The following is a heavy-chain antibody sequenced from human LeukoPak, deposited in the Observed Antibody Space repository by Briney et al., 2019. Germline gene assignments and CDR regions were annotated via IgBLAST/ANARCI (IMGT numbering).Heavy chain of an antibody. CDR1: GFTFSSYW. CDR2: IKQDGSEK. D-gene: IGHD3-10*01. Sequence: PGGSLRLSCAASGFTFSSYWMSWVRQAPGKGLEWVANIKQDGSEKYYVDSVKGRFTISRDNVKNSLYLQMNSLRAEDTAVYYCARDLNIYYGSGPPGWYYFDYWGQGTLVTVSS. CDR3: ARDLNIYYGSGPPGWYYFDY. V-gene: IGHV3-7*01. J-gene: IGHJ4*02.